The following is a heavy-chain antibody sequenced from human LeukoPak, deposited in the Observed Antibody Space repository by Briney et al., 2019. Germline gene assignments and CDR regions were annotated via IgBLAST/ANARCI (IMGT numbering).Heavy chain of an antibody. CDR1: GFIVSSYY. J-gene: IGHJ4*02. Sequence: PGGSLRLSCAASGFIVSSYYMTWVRQAPGKGLGWVSVIYGDGSTYYTDSVKGRFAISRDNSKNTLYLQMNSLSAVDTAVYYCARGDWGYWGQGTLVTVSS. V-gene: IGHV3-53*01. CDR3: ARGDWGY. D-gene: IGHD3/OR15-3a*01. CDR2: IYGDGST.